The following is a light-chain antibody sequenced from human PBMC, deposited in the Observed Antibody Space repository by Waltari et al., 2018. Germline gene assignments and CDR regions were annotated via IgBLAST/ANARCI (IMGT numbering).Light chain of an antibody. J-gene: IGKJ1*01. V-gene: IGKV3-20*01. CDR2: ATS. CDR1: QDIGHY. Sequence: IVLTQSQGPLSLSPGGRATLSCRASQDIGHYLAWYQQKPGQAPRLLIYATSTRAAGIPDRFSGSGSGADFSLTITRLEPEDFAVYYCQHHVRLPATFGQGTKV. CDR3: QHHVRLPAT.